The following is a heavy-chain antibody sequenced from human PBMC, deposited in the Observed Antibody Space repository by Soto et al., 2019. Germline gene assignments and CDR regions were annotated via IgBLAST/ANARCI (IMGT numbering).Heavy chain of an antibody. CDR3: AQRAYYGSGSFHHFEY. CDR1: GFTFSSHA. V-gene: IGHV3-23*01. J-gene: IGHJ4*02. CDR2: FGSSGNT. Sequence: EVQLLESGGGLVQPGGSLRLSCAASGFTFSSHAMSWVRQAPGKGLEWVSTFGSSGNTYYADSVKGRLTISRDNSKNTLYLQMNSLRAEDTAVYYCAQRAYYGSGSFHHFEYWGQGTLVTVSS. D-gene: IGHD3-10*01.